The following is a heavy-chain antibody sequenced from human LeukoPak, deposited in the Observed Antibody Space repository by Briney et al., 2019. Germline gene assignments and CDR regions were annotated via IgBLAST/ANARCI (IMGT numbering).Heavy chain of an antibody. V-gene: IGHV1-69*04. CDR1: GCTFTSYA. CDR2: IIPILGIE. Sequence: SVKVSCKPSGCTFTSYAISWVRQAPGRGREGMGRIIPILGIENYAQKFQGRVTITADKSTSTAYTELSSLRSEDTAVYYCARVGAARVDYYGMDVWGQGTTVTVSS. J-gene: IGHJ6*02. D-gene: IGHD6-6*01. CDR3: ARVGAARVDYYGMDV.